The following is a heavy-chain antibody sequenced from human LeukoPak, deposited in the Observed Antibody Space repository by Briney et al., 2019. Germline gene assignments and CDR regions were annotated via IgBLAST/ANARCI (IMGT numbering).Heavy chain of an antibody. CDR2: INWSGDST. V-gene: IGHV3-20*04. CDR1: GFTFDDYG. Sequence: PGGSLRLSCAASGFTFDDYGMSWVRQGPGKGLEWVSGINWSGDSTYYADSVKGRFTISRDNAKNSLYLQMNSLRAEDTALYYCASHYDSSGYYYFKHWGQGTLVTVSS. CDR3: ASHYDSSGYYYFKH. D-gene: IGHD3-22*01. J-gene: IGHJ1*01.